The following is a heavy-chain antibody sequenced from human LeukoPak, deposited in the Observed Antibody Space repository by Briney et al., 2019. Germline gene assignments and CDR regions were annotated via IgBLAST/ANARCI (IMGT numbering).Heavy chain of an antibody. CDR2: IYTSGST. J-gene: IGHJ6*03. V-gene: IGHV4-61*02. D-gene: IGHD3-10*01. Sequence: SETLSLTCTVSGGSISSGSYYWSWIRQPAGKGLEWIGRIYTSGSTNYNPSLKSRVTISVDSSKNQFSLKVRSVTAADTAVYYCARGRSHTAGILMVRGARSDYYYYMDVWGKGTTVTVSS. CDR3: ARGRSHTAGILMVRGARSDYYYYMDV. CDR1: GGSISSGSYY.